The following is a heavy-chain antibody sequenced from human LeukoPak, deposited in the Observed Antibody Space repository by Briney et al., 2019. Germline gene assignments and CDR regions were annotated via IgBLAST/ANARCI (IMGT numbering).Heavy chain of an antibody. CDR2: FDPEDGET. J-gene: IGHJ4*02. CDR3: AREVMVRGDFDY. Sequence: ASVKVSCKVSGYTLTELSMHWVRQAPGKGLEWMGGFDPEDGETIYAQKFQGRVAMTEDTSTDTAYMELSSLRSEDTAVYYCAREVMVRGDFDYWGQGTLVTISS. CDR1: GYTLTELS. D-gene: IGHD3-10*01. V-gene: IGHV1-24*01.